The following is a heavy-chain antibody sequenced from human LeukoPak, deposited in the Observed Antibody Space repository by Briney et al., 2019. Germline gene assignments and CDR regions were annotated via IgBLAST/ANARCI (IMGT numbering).Heavy chain of an antibody. J-gene: IGHJ4*02. CDR1: GFTISNYW. V-gene: IGHV3-74*01. D-gene: IGHD3-22*01. CDR3: ARTSYDTGGYFED. Sequence: GGSLRLSCAASGFTISNYWMHWVRQAPGKGLVWVSRISSDGTNTNYADSVRGRFTISRDNAKNTLYLQMNSLGAEDTAVYYCARTSYDTGGYFEDWGQGTLVTVSS. CDR2: ISSDGTNT.